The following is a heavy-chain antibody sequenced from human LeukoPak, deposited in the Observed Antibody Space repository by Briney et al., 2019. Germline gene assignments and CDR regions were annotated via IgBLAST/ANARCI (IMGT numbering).Heavy chain of an antibody. CDR2: IYYSGST. Sequence: SETLSLTCTVSGGSISSYYWSWIRQPPGKGLEWIGYIYYSGSTNYNPSLKSRVTISVDTSKNQFSLKLSSVTAADTAVYYCARVYSSSWGYYFDYWGQGTLVTVSS. CDR1: GGSISSYY. V-gene: IGHV4-59*01. J-gene: IGHJ4*02. D-gene: IGHD6-13*01. CDR3: ARVYSSSWGYYFDY.